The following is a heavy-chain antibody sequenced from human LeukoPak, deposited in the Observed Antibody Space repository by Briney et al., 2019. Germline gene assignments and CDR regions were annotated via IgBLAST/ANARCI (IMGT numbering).Heavy chain of an antibody. Sequence: ASVKVSCKASGYTFTGYYMHWVRQAPGQGLEWMGWINPNSGGTNYAQKFQGRVTMTRDTSISTAYMELSRLRSDDTAVYYCARVVLMVYAITIDYWGQGTLVTVSS. CDR1: GYTFTGYY. CDR3: ARVVLMVYAITIDY. CDR2: INPNSGGT. J-gene: IGHJ4*02. V-gene: IGHV1-2*02. D-gene: IGHD2-8*01.